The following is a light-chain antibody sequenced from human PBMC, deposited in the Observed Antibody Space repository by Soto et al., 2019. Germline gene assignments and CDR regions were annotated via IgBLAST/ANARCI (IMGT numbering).Light chain of an antibody. V-gene: IGKV1-5*03. CDR3: QQYNSYPWT. Sequence: DIQMTQSPSTLSGSVGDRVTITCRASQTISSWLAWYQQKPGKAPKLLIYKASTLKSGVPSRFSGSGSGTEFTLTISSLQPEDFATYYCQQYNSYPWTFGQGTKVDI. CDR2: KAS. CDR1: QTISSW. J-gene: IGKJ1*01.